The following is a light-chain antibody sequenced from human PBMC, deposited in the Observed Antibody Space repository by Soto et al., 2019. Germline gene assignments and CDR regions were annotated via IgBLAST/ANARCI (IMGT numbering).Light chain of an antibody. CDR2: DAS. CDR3: QHYNKAPWT. V-gene: IGKV1-27*01. CDR1: QDVYTF. J-gene: IGKJ1*01. Sequence: VPMTQSPSSLSASVGDRVTITCRASQDVYTFLAWYRQRPGRAPELLIYDASTLQAGVPSRFSGDGFGTHFILTISSLHPEDVATYYCQHYNKAPWTFGQGTKV.